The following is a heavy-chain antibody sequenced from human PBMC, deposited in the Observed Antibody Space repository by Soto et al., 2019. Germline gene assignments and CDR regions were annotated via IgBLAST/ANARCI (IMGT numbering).Heavy chain of an antibody. CDR2: IDPSDSQT. Sequence: XESLRVSWKGSGYSFAGYGVTWVLQKPGKGLEWMGRIDPSDSQTYYSPSFRGHVTISVTKSITTVFLQWSSLRASDTAMYYCARQIYDSDTGPNFQYYFDSWGQGTPVTVSS. V-gene: IGHV5-10-1*01. CDR3: ARQIYDSDTGPNFQYYFDS. CDR1: GYSFAGYG. J-gene: IGHJ4*02. D-gene: IGHD3-22*01.